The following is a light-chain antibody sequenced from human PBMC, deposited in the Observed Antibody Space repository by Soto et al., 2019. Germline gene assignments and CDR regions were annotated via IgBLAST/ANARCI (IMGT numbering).Light chain of an antibody. CDR2: GNN. CDR3: AAWDDSLNGYV. CDR1: SSNIGSNT. V-gene: IGLV1-44*01. Sequence: QSALTQPPSASGTPGQRVTISCSGSSSNIGSNTVSWYQQLPGTAPKLLIYGNNQRPSGVPDRFSGSKSGTSASLAISGLQSEDEADYYCAAWDDSLNGYVFAAGTKVTVL. J-gene: IGLJ1*01.